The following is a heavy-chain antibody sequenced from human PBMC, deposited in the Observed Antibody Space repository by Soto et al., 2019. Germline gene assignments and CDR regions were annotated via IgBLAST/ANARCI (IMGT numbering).Heavy chain of an antibody. D-gene: IGHD3-22*01. J-gene: IGHJ4*02. CDR3: AGSGSSYYDTSAKPRLDY. CDR1: GYTLTSFA. CDR2: INAEHGDT. Sequence: ASVKVSCKASGYTLTSFAVHWVRQAPGQSLEWVGWINAEHGDTKYSQKFQGRVTFTRDTSASTAYMELSSLTSEDTAVYYCAGSGSSYYDTSAKPRLDYWGQGTLVTVSS. V-gene: IGHV1-3*01.